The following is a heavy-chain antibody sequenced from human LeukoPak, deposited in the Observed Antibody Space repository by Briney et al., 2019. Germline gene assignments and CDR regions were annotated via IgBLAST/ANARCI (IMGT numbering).Heavy chain of an antibody. CDR2: IYYSGST. Sequence: PSETLSLTCTVSGGSISSYYWSWIRQPPGKGLEWIGYIYYSGSTNYNPSLKSRVTISVDTSKNQFSLKLSSVTAADTAVYYCARDGGPRGISGDYKHWGQGTLVTVSS. CDR3: ARDGGPRGISGDYKH. D-gene: IGHD4-17*01. V-gene: IGHV4-59*01. CDR1: GGSISSYY. J-gene: IGHJ1*01.